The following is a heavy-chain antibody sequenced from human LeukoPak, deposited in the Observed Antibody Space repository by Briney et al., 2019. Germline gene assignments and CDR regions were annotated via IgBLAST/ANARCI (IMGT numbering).Heavy chain of an antibody. J-gene: IGHJ4*02. CDR2: IIPILGIA. D-gene: IGHD3-22*01. CDR1: GGTFSSYA. Sequence: ASVKVSCKASGGTFSSYAISWVRQAPGQGLEWMGRIIPILGIANYAQKFQGRVTITADKSTSTAYMELSSLRSEDTAVYYCARDPYYYDSSCLTDDYWGQGTLVTVSS. CDR3: ARDPYYYDSSCLTDDY. V-gene: IGHV1-69*04.